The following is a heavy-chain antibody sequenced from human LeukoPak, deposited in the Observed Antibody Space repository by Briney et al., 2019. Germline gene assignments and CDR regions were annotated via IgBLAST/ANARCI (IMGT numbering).Heavy chain of an antibody. CDR1: GFTFSSSW. D-gene: IGHD1-26*01. J-gene: IGHJ4*02. Sequence: PGGSLRLSCAASGFTFSSSWMGWARQAPGKGLEWVANIKEDGSWKHYAVSVQGRFTISRDNAKSTLYLQMNSLRAEDTAVYYCARDQGGTYYFAYWGQGTLVTVSS. V-gene: IGHV3-7*01. CDR2: IKEDGSWK. CDR3: ARDQGGTYYFAY.